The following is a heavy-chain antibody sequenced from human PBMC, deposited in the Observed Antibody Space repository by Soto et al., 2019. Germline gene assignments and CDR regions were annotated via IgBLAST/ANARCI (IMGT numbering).Heavy chain of an antibody. J-gene: IGHJ6*02. V-gene: IGHV3-15*07. D-gene: IGHD2-21*02. CDR3: TTADNGGNSDSYYYGMDV. CDR2: IKSKTDGGTT. Sequence: PGGSLRLSCAASGFTFSNAWMNWVRQAPGKGLEWVGRIKSKTDGGTTDYAAPVKGRFTISRDDSKNTLYLQMNSLKTEDTAVYYCTTADNGGNSDSYYYGMDVWGQGTTVTVSS. CDR1: GFTFSNAW.